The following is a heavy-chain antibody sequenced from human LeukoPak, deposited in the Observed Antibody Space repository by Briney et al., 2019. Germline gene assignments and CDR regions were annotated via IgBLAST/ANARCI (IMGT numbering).Heavy chain of an antibody. CDR3: ARDPDRYCSSTSCYTAEGY. Sequence: SETLSLTCTVSGGSISSYYWSWIRQPAGKGLEWIGRIYTSGSTNYNPSLESRVTMSVDTSKNQFSLKLSSVTAADTAVYYCARDPDRYCSSTSCYTAEGYWGQGTLVTVSS. CDR1: GGSISSYY. V-gene: IGHV4-4*07. CDR2: IYTSGST. D-gene: IGHD2-2*02. J-gene: IGHJ4*02.